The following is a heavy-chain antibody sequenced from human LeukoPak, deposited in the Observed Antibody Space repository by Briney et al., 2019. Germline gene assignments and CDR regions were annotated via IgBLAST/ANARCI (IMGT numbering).Heavy chain of an antibody. CDR1: GDSTSSGPYY. Sequence: SQTLSLTCTVSGDSTSSGPYYWSWIRQPAGKELEWIGRIYSGGSTSYDPSLKSRVTISVDTSKNQFSLKLSSVTAADTAIYYCAREGSIYYYDSSGYLGYWGQGTLVTVSS. J-gene: IGHJ4*02. CDR3: AREGSIYYYDSSGYLGY. D-gene: IGHD3-22*01. CDR2: IYSGGST. V-gene: IGHV4-61*02.